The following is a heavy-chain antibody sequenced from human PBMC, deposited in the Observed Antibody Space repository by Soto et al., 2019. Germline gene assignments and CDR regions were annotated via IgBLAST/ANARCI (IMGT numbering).Heavy chain of an antibody. CDR1: GGTFTNYV. J-gene: IGHJ5*02. D-gene: IGHD6-6*01. CDR3: ARGRSSPNFDP. CDR2: LIPIFGEA. V-gene: IGHV1-69*01. Sequence: QVQLVQSGAEVRKPGSSVKVSCKISGGTFTNYVISWLRQAPGQGLEWMGGLIPIFGEANLAQKFQGRVTITADESTSTVNMELSSLTSEDTAVYYCARGRSSPNFDPWGQGTLVTVSS.